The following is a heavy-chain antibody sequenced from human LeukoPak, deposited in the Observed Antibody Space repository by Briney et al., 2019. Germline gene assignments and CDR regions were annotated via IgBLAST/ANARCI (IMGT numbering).Heavy chain of an antibody. Sequence: GGSLRLSCAASGFTFSSYAMSWVRQAPGKGLEWVSAISGSGGSTYYADSVKGRFTISRDNSKNTLYLQMNSLRAEDTAVYYCAKASTWAHIDYGDFFDYWGQRTLVTVSS. J-gene: IGHJ4*02. CDR3: AKASTWAHIDYGDFFDY. CDR1: GFTFSSYA. D-gene: IGHD4-17*01. V-gene: IGHV3-23*01. CDR2: ISGSGGST.